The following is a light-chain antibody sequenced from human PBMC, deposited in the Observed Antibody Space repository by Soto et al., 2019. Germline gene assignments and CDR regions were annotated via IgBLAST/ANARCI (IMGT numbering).Light chain of an antibody. Sequence: IVLTQSPGTLSFAPGERATLSFRAIQTVSRDHLAWYHQIPGQAPRLLIYGASSRATGIPDRFSGSGSGTDFTLTISRLEPEDFAVYHCQQYGNSPPTFGQGTKVDI. V-gene: IGKV3-20*01. CDR2: GAS. J-gene: IGKJ1*01. CDR3: QQYGNSPPT. CDR1: QTVSRDH.